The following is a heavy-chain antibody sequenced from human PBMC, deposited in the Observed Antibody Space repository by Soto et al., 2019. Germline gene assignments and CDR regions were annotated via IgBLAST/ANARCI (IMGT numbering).Heavy chain of an antibody. CDR2: LNHSGST. CDR1: GGSFSGYY. J-gene: IGHJ3*02. CDR3: ARARGRITIFGVVIPYAFDI. Sequence: QVQLQQWGAGLLKPSETLSLTCAVYGGSFSGYYWSWIRQPPGKGLEWIGELNHSGSTNYNPSLKSRVTISVDTSKNQFSLKLSSVTAADTAVYYCARARGRITIFGVVIPYAFDIWGQGTMVTVSS. D-gene: IGHD3-3*01. V-gene: IGHV4-34*01.